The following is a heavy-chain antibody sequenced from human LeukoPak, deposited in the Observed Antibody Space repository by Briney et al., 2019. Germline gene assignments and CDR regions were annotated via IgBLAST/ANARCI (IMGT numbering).Heavy chain of an antibody. J-gene: IGHJ5*02. CDR2: IWYDGSNK. CDR3: ARDPSSSWYGNWFDP. CDR1: GFTFSSYG. V-gene: IGHV3-33*01. Sequence: GGSLRLSWAAAGFTFSSYGMRGVGQAPGKGLEGGAVIWYDGSNKYYADSVKGRFPISRDNSKNTLYLQMNSLRAEDTAVYYCARDPSSSWYGNWFDPWGQGTLVTVSS. D-gene: IGHD6-13*01.